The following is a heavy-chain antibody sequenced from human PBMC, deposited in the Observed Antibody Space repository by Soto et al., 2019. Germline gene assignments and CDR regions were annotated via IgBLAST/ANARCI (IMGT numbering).Heavy chain of an antibody. J-gene: IGHJ4*02. CDR2: INQEGSEK. D-gene: IGHD1-26*01. V-gene: IGHV3-7*03. CDR3: ARMYRGSYSFDY. Sequence: EEQLVESGGGLVQPGGSLRLSCAASGFTCSNYWMSWVRQAPGKGLEWVANINQEGSEKYYVDSVKGRFTISRDNAENSVYLQMNSLGAEDTAIYYCARMYRGSYSFDYWGQGTLVTVSS. CDR1: GFTCSNYW.